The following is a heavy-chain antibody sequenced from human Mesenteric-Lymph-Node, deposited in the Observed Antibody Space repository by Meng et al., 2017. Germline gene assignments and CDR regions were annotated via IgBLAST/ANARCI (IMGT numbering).Heavy chain of an antibody. Sequence: QVQRVHAGAEVKKPGSSVKGACTAAEGTFSSYAISWGRQAPGQGLEWMGGIIPIFGTANYAQKFQGRVTITADESTTTAYMELSSLRSEDTAVYYCARVSGYSGGYFDLWGRGTLVTVSS. J-gene: IGHJ2*01. CDR3: ARVSGYSGGYFDL. D-gene: IGHD5-12*01. CDR1: EGTFSSYA. CDR2: IIPIFGTA. V-gene: IGHV1-69*01.